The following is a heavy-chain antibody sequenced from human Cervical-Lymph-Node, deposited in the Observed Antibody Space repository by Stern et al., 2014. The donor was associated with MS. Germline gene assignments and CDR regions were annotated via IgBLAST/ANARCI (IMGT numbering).Heavy chain of an antibody. D-gene: IGHD3-16*01. CDR2: INTNTGNP. CDR1: GYTFTNYA. Sequence: QVQLVQSGSELRKPGASVKLSCKASGYTFTNYALNWVRQAPGQGLAWMGWINTNTGNPTYAQGFTRRFVFSLDTSVTTAYLQISSLKAEDTAIYFCARDNNAYAYGGIDSWGQGTLVTVSS. J-gene: IGHJ4*02. V-gene: IGHV7-4-1*02. CDR3: ARDNNAYAYGGIDS.